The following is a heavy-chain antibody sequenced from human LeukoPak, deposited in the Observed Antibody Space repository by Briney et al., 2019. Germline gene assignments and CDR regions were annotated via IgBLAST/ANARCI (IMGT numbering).Heavy chain of an antibody. Sequence: PGGSLILSCAASGFTFSNYGMSWVRQAPGKGLEWVSAISGSGGSTYYADSVKGRFTISRDNSKNTLYLQMNSLRAEDTAVYYCAKEVSVTTMGIFDYWGQGTLVTVSS. J-gene: IGHJ4*02. CDR3: AKEVSVTTMGIFDY. V-gene: IGHV3-23*01. CDR1: GFTFSNYG. D-gene: IGHD4-11*01. CDR2: ISGSGGST.